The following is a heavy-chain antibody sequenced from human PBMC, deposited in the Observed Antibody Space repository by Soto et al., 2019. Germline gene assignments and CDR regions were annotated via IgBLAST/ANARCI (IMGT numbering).Heavy chain of an antibody. D-gene: IGHD7-27*01. CDR2: ISGLGNRV. V-gene: IGHV3-23*01. Sequence: EAQLLESGGDLVQPGGSLRLSCEASGFTFNKHAINWVRQAPGKGLEWVSSISGLGNRVYYADSVKGRFTISRDNSKNTVYLQMSRRRAEDTAIFYCATAEMGMDAVDIWGPRTSVNVSS. J-gene: IGHJ3*02. CDR1: GFTFNKHA. CDR3: ATAEMGMDAVDI.